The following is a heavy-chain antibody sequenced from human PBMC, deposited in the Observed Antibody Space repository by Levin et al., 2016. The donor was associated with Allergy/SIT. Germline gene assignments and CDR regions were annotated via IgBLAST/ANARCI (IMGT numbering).Heavy chain of an antibody. V-gene: IGHV4-31*03. CDR2: IYYSGST. J-gene: IGHJ6*02. CDR1: GGSISSGGYY. CDR3: ARVGVTSYYYYGMDV. D-gene: IGHD3-10*01. Sequence: SETLSLTCTVSGGSISSGGYYWSWIRQHPGKGLEWIGYIYYSGSTYYNPSLKSRVTISVDTSKNQFSLKLSSVTAADTAVYYCARVGVTSYYYYGMDVWGQGTTVTVSS.